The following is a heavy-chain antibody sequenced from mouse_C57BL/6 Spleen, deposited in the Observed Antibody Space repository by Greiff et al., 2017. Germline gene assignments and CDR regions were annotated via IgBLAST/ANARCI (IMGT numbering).Heavy chain of an antibody. J-gene: IGHJ4*01. CDR2: PHPGDGDT. D-gene: IGHD3-2*02. V-gene: IGHV1-80*01. CDR1: GYAFSSYW. CDR3: ARNPFRQLRLPYAMDY. Sequence: VKLQESGADLVKPGASVKISCKASGYAFSSYWKNCLQQRPGKALQCIGHPHPGDGDTNYNGKFKGKHTLTSDKSASTAYMQLSSLTSEDSAVYFCARNPFRQLRLPYAMDYWGQGTSVTVSS.